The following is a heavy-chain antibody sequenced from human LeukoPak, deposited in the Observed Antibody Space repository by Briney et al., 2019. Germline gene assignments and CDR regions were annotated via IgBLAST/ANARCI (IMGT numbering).Heavy chain of an antibody. D-gene: IGHD3-22*01. V-gene: IGHV4-59*01. Sequence: SETLSLTCTVSGGSMNNYYWSWIRQSPGKGLEWVGYIYHTGSATYKPSHKSRLTLSLDTSKNQFSLRLNSVTAADTAVYYSARGRGDSKGTSFDFWGQGTLATVSS. CDR1: GGSMNNYY. CDR3: ARGRGDSKGTSFDF. CDR2: IYHTGSA. J-gene: IGHJ4*02.